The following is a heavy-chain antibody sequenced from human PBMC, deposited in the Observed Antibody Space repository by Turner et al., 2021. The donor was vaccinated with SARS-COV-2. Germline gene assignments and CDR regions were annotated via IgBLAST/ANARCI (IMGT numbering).Heavy chain of an antibody. CDR2: ISSSEGTI. J-gene: IGHJ4*02. Sequence: EVRLVMSEGGVVKTGESLRLSCAASGFRFISSTMNWVRQAPGRGLEWVSSISSSEGTIYYADSLKVRFAISRDNAKNSLYLQMNSLRSEDTALYYCAKEANAIDYWGQGTLVTVSS. CDR1: GFRFISST. V-gene: IGHV3-48*03. D-gene: IGHD2-2*01. CDR3: AKEANAIDY.